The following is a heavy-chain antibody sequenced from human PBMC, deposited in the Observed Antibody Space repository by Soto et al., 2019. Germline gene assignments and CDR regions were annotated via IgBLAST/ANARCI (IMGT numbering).Heavy chain of an antibody. CDR2: ITSGGGTT. CDR3: ALKGYCSGGSCYIGDAFDI. D-gene: IGHD2-15*01. J-gene: IGHJ3*02. V-gene: IGHV3-23*01. CDR1: GFPFSAYA. Sequence: GGSLRLSCAASGFPFSAYAMNWVRQTPEKGLEWVAVITSGGGTTYYADSVKSRFTISRDNSKNTLYLQMNSLRAEDTAVYYCALKGYCSGGSCYIGDAFDIWGQGTMVTVSS.